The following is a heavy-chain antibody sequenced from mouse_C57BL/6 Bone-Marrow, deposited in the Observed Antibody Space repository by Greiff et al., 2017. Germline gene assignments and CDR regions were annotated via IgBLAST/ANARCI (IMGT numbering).Heavy chain of an antibody. CDR2: INPGSGGT. CDR3: ARVYCGYDGGFAY. D-gene: IGHD2-2*01. V-gene: IGHV1-54*01. J-gene: IGHJ3*01. CDR1: GYAFTNYL. Sequence: QVQLQQSGAELVRPGTSVKVSCKASGYAFTNYLIEWVKQRPGQGLEWIGVINPGSGGTNYNEKFKGKATLTAAKSSSTAYMQLSSLTSEDSAVYFCARVYCGYDGGFAYWGQGTLVTVSA.